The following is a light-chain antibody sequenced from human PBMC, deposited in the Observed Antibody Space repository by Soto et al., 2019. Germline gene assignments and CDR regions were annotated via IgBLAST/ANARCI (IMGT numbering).Light chain of an antibody. Sequence: DIQMTQSPSSLSASVGDRVTITCRASQSISSYLNWYQQKPGKAPKLLIYAASTLQSGVPSRFSGSGSGTDFTLTISSLQPEDFATYYCQQGYSSPQYTFGQGTKLDVK. CDR3: QQGYSSPQYT. CDR2: AAS. J-gene: IGKJ2*01. V-gene: IGKV1-39*01. CDR1: QSISSY.